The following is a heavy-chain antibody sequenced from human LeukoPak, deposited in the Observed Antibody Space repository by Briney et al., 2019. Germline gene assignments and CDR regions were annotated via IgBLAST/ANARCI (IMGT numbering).Heavy chain of an antibody. CDR1: GFTFSSYD. CDR2: IRQGGIEK. CDR3: ARGRDWFDA. Sequence: GGSLRLSCVASGFTFSSYDMAWVRQAPGKGLEWVASIRQGGIEKYYVESVKGRLTISRENGKRSVYLQMDSLRAEDTAVYYCARGRDWFDAWGQGTLVIVSS. J-gene: IGHJ5*02. V-gene: IGHV3-7*01.